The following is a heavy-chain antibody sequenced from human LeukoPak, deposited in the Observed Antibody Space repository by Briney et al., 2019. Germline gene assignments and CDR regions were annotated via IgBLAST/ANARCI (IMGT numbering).Heavy chain of an antibody. D-gene: IGHD5-12*01. CDR3: ARRGAGGYDFDY. CDR1: GYTFTGYY. V-gene: IGHV1-2*02. Sequence: ASVKVSCKASGYTFTGYYMHWVRQAPGQGLEWIGWINPNNGGTNYAQKFQGRVTMTRDTSIRTAYMELSRLTSDDTAVYYCARRGAGGYDFDYWGQGTLVTVSS. J-gene: IGHJ4*02. CDR2: INPNNGGT.